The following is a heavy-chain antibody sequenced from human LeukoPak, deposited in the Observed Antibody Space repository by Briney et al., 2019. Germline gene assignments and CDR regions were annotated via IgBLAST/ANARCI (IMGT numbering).Heavy chain of an antibody. CDR2: IRYDGSNK. J-gene: IGHJ5*02. D-gene: IGHD6-13*01. Sequence: GGSLRLSCAASGFTFSSYGMHWVRQAPGKGLEWVAFIRYDGSNKYYADSVRGRFTISRDNSKNTLYLQMNSLRAEDTAVYYCAKGPMKYSSSWYWLDPWGQGTLVTVSS. CDR1: GFTFSSYG. V-gene: IGHV3-30*02. CDR3: AKGPMKYSSSWYWLDP.